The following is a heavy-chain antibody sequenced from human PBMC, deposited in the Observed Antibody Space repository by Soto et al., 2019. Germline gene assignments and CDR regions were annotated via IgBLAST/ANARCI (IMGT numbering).Heavy chain of an antibody. V-gene: IGHV3-23*01. D-gene: IGHD3-9*01. CDR3: AKDRDYDILTGYVDE. Sequence: GGSLRLSCAASGFTFSSYAMSWVRQAPGKGLEWVSAISGSGGSTYYADSVKGRFTISRDNSKNTLYLQMNSLRAEDTAVYYCAKDRDYDILTGYVDEWGQGTLVTVSS. CDR2: ISGSGGST. J-gene: IGHJ4*02. CDR1: GFTFSSYA.